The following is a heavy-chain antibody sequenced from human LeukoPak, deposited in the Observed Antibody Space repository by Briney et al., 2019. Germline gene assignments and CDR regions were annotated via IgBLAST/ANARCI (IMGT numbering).Heavy chain of an antibody. J-gene: IGHJ4*02. Sequence: SQTLSLTCTVSGGSISSGDYYWSWIRQPPGKGLEWIGYIYYSGSTDYNPSLKSRVTISVDTSKNQFSLKLSSVTAADTAVYYCARDDKGAPLDYWGQGTLVTVSS. V-gene: IGHV4-30-4*01. D-gene: IGHD1-26*01. CDR3: ARDDKGAPLDY. CDR1: GGSISSGDYY. CDR2: IYYSGST.